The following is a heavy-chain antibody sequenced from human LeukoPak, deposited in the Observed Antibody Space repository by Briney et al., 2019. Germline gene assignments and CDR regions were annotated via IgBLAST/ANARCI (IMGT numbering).Heavy chain of an antibody. V-gene: IGHV4-34*01. J-gene: IGHJ5*02. CDR1: GGSFSGYY. CDR2: INHSGST. D-gene: IGHD3-10*01. CDR3: ARGQVGITMVRGVITRKNWFDP. Sequence: PSETLSLTCAVYGGSFSGYYWSWIRQPPGKGLEWIGEINHSGSTNYNPSLKSRVTISVDTSKNQFSLKLSSVTAADTAVYNCARGQVGITMVRGVITRKNWFDPWGQGTLVTVSS.